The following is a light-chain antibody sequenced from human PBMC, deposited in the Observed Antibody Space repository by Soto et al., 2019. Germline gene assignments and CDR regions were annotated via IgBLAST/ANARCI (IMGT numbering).Light chain of an antibody. CDR2: DNS. J-gene: IGLJ2*01. CDR3: QSYDSSLSGSV. V-gene: IGLV1-40*01. CDR1: SSNIGAGYD. Sequence: QAVVTQPPSVSGAPGQRVTISCTGSSSNIGAGYDVHWYQQLPGTAPKLLMYDNSDRPSGVPDRFSGSKSGTSASLAITGLQAGDEADYYCQSYDSSLSGSVFGGGTKLTVL.